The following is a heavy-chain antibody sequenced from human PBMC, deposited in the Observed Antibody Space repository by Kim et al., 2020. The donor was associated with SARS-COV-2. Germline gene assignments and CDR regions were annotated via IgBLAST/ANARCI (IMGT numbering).Heavy chain of an antibody. CDR3: ARGALKYSSSWYSVNWFDP. V-gene: IGHV4-34*01. D-gene: IGHD6-13*01. CDR1: GGSFSGYY. CDR2: INHSGST. J-gene: IGHJ5*02. Sequence: SETLSLTCAVYGGSFSGYYWSWIRQPPGKGLEWIGEINHSGSTNYNPSLKSRVTISVDTSKNQFSLKLSSVTAADTAVYYCARGALKYSSSWYSVNWFDPWGPGTLVTVSS.